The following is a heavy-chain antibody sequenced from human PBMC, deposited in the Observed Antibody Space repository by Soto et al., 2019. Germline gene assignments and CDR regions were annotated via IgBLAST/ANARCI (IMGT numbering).Heavy chain of an antibody. Sequence: SETLSLTCTVSGGSISSGGYYWSWIRQHPGKGLEWIGYIYYSGSTYYNPSLKSRVTISVDTSKNQFSLKLSSVTAADTAVYYCARDRISLWFGESLYYYGMDVWGQGTTVTVSS. J-gene: IGHJ6*02. V-gene: IGHV4-31*03. CDR3: ARDRISLWFGESLYYYGMDV. CDR1: GGSISSGGYY. D-gene: IGHD3-10*01. CDR2: IYYSGST.